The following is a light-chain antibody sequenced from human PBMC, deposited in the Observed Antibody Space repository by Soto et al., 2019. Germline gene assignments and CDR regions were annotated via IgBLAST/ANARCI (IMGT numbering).Light chain of an antibody. Sequence: EIVLTQSPGTLSLSPGERATLSCRASQSVSSNYLAWYQQKPGQAPRLLIYGASNRATGIADRFSGSGSGTDFTLTISRLEPEDFAVYHCQQYGSSSTFGGGTKVESK. V-gene: IGKV3-20*01. J-gene: IGKJ4*01. CDR2: GAS. CDR1: QSVSSNY. CDR3: QQYGSSST.